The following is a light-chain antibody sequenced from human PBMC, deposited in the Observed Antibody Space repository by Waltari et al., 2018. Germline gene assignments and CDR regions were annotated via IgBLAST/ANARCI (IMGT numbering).Light chain of an antibody. CDR3: QNHERLPAT. CDR1: QSIGRY. Sequence: EVVLTQSPVTLSLSPGERATLSCRASQSIGRYLGWYQQRPGQAPRLLIYAASTRATGIPDRFSGSGSGTDFTLTISRLEPEDFAVYYCQNHERLPATFGQGTKVEIK. J-gene: IGKJ1*01. V-gene: IGKV3-20*01. CDR2: AAS.